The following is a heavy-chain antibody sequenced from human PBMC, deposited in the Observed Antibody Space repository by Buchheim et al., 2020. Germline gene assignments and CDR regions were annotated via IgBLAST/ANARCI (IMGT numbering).Heavy chain of an antibody. CDR2: LRGSGAST. CDR3: ETVPESSGPDLA. D-gene: IGHD5-12*01. CDR1: GFTFSSYG. V-gene: IGHV3-23*01. Sequence: EVQLLESGGGLVQPGGSLRLSCAASGFTFSSYGVSWVRQAPGQGLEWVSALRGSGASTYYADSVKGRFTISRDNARNTVHLQMSSLRAEDTAVYYCETVPESSGPDLAWGQG. J-gene: IGHJ5*02.